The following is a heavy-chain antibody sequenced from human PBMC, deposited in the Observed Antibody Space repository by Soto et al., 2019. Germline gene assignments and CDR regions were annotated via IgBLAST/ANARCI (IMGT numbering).Heavy chain of an antibody. CDR1: GYPISSGYY. J-gene: IGHJ4*02. CDR3: ARNSYGDFGSGYQRVFDG. Sequence: SETLSLTCAVSGYPISSGYYWGWIRQSPGKGLEWIGSLYHSGSTYYNPSLKSRVTISVDSSKNQFSLSLTSVTAADTAVYYCARNSYGDFGSGYQRVFDGWGQGTVVTV. CDR2: LYHSGST. D-gene: IGHD3-3*01. V-gene: IGHV4-38-2*01.